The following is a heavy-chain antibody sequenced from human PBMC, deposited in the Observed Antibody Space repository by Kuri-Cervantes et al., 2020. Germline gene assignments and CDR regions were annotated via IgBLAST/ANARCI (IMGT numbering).Heavy chain of an antibody. CDR3: ARVGWSDPNYYYYGMEV. Sequence: ASVKVSCKASGYTFTGYYMHWVRQAPGQGLEWMGWINPNSGGTNYAQKFQGWVTMTRDTSISTAYMELSRLRSDDTAVYYCARVGWSDPNYYYYGMEVWGQGTAVTVSS. D-gene: IGHD6-19*01. J-gene: IGHJ6*02. V-gene: IGHV1-2*04. CDR1: GYTFTGYY. CDR2: INPNSGGT.